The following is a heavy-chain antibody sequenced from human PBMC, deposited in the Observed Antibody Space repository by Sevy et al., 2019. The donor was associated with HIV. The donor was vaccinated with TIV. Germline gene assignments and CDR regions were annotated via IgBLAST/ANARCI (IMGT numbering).Heavy chain of an antibody. Sequence: ASVKVSCKASGYIFTSYGISWVRQAPGRGLEWVGWISPYKGTTNYAQKFQGRVTMTTDTSTLTVYMPLRSLRSDDTAIYYCARDLDYDYIWGTFPYRDFWGQGTLVTVSS. D-gene: IGHD3-16*01. CDR2: ISPYKGTT. CDR1: GYIFTSYG. V-gene: IGHV1-18*01. CDR3: ARDLDYDYIWGTFPYRDF. J-gene: IGHJ4*02.